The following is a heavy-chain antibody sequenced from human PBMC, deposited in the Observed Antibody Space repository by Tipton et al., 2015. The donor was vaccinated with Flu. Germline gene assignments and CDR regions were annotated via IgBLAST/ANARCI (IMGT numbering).Heavy chain of an antibody. V-gene: IGHV3-23*01. CDR2: IGGVGAIT. Sequence: SLRLSCTASGFTFSRYAMSWVRQAPGKGLEWVSAIGGVGAITYFEDSVKGRFIISRDNIRNTLYLQMNSLRAEDTAIYYCARVIPEFVAGVRYWGQGTLVSVSS. D-gene: IGHD2-21*01. CDR3: ARVIPEFVAGVRY. J-gene: IGHJ4*02. CDR1: GFTFSRYA.